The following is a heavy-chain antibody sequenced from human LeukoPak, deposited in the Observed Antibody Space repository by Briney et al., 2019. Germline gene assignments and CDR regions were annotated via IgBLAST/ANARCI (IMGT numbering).Heavy chain of an antibody. D-gene: IGHD2-2*02. V-gene: IGHV1-2*02. CDR2: INPNSGGT. J-gene: IGHJ4*02. CDR1: GYTFTGYY. CDR3: ARGANIVPAAIQPRGLDY. Sequence: GASVKVSCKASGYTFTGYYMHWVRQAPGQGLEWMGWINPNSGGTNYAQKFQGRVTMTRDTSISTAYMELSRLGSDDTAVYYCARGANIVPAAIQPRGLDYWGQGTLVTVSS.